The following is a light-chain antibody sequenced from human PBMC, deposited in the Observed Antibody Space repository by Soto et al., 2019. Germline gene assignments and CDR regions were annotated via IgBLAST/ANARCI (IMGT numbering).Light chain of an antibody. Sequence: QSALTQPASVSGSPGRSITISCTGTSSDVGGYNYVSWYQQHPGKAPKLMIYDVSNRPSGVSNRSSGSKSGNTASLTISGLQAEDEADYYCSSYTSSSTLVFGTGTKLTVL. CDR1: SSDVGGYNY. V-gene: IGLV2-14*01. J-gene: IGLJ1*01. CDR3: SSYTSSSTLV. CDR2: DVS.